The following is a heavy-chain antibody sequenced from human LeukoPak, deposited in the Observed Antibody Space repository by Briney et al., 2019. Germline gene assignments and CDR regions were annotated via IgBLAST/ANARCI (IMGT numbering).Heavy chain of an antibody. CDR1: GFTFSSYG. CDR3: AKELRFLEWLSNYYFDY. D-gene: IGHD3-3*01. Sequence: PGRSLRLSCAASGFTFSSYGMHWVRQAPGKGLEWVAVISYDGSNKYYADSVKGRFTISRDNSKNTLYLQMNSLRAEDTAVYYCAKELRFLEWLSNYYFDYWGQGTLVTASS. J-gene: IGHJ4*02. V-gene: IGHV3-30*18. CDR2: ISYDGSNK.